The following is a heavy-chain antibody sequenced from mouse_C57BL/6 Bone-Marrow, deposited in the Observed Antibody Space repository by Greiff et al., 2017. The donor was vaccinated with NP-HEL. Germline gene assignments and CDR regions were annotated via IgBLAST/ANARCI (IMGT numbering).Heavy chain of an antibody. D-gene: IGHD1-1*01. CDR3: AKGIYYYVYFDY. CDR1: GYTFTSYG. Sequence: VQLVESGAELARPGASVKLSCKASGYTFTSYGISWVKQRTGQGLEWIGEIYPRSGNTYYNEKFKGKATLTADKSSSTAYMELRSLTSEDSAVYFCAKGIYYYVYFDYWGQGTTLTVSS. CDR2: IYPRSGNT. V-gene: IGHV1-81*01. J-gene: IGHJ2*01.